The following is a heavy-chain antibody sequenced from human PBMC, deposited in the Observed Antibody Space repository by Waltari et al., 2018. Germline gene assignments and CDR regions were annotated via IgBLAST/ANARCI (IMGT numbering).Heavy chain of an antibody. CDR3: ARRLAYCSSTSCYYFDY. J-gene: IGHJ4*02. Sequence: QVQLQQWGAGLLKPSETLSLTCAVYGGSFSGYYWSWIRQPPGKGLEWIGEINHSGSTNYNPSLKSRVTISVDTSKNQFSLKLSSVTAADTAVYYCARRLAYCSSTSCYYFDYWGQGTLVIVSS. V-gene: IGHV4-34*01. CDR2: INHSGST. CDR1: GGSFSGYY. D-gene: IGHD2-2*01.